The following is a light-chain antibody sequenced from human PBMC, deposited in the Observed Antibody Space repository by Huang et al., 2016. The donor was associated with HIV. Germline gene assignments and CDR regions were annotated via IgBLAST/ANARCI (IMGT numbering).Light chain of an antibody. J-gene: IGKJ4*01. Sequence: DIVMTQSPDSLAVSLGERATINCKSSQSVLYSSNNKNYLAWYQQKPGQPPKLLIYWASTRESVVPDRCSGSGSGTDFTLTISSLQAEDVAVYYCQQYYSTLTFGGGTKVEIK. V-gene: IGKV4-1*01. CDR3: QQYYSTLT. CDR2: WAS. CDR1: QSVLYSSNNKNY.